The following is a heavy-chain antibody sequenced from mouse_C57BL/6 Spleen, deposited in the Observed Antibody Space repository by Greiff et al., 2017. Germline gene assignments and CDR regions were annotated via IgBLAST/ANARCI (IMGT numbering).Heavy chain of an antibody. CDR3: ARAQTGNYAMDC. D-gene: IGHD4-1*01. CDR2: IYPGSGNT. Sequence: VKLQESGAELVRPGASVKLSCKASGYTFTDYYINWVKQRPGQGLEWIARIYPGSGNTYYNEKFKGKATLTAEKSSSTAYMQLSSLTSEDSAVYFCARAQTGNYAMDCWGQGTSVTVSS. V-gene: IGHV1-76*01. CDR1: GYTFTDYY. J-gene: IGHJ4*01.